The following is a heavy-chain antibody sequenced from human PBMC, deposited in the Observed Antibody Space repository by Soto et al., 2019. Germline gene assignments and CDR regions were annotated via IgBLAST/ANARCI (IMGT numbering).Heavy chain of an antibody. CDR1: GFTFSSNT. D-gene: IGHD6-19*01. CDR2: ITGSGGGT. Sequence: EVQLLESGGGFVQPGGSLRLSCAASGFTFSSNTMSWVRQAPGKGLEWVSGITGSGGGTFYADSVKGRFTISRDNSKNTLYLQMNSLRAEDTAVYYCARDGSGWSTFDYWGQGTLVTVSS. CDR3: ARDGSGWSTFDY. J-gene: IGHJ4*02. V-gene: IGHV3-23*01.